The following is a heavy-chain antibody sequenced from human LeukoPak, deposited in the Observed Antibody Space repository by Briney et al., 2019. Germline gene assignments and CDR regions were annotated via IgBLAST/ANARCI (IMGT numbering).Heavy chain of an antibody. CDR2: IIPIFGTA. D-gene: IGHD3-22*01. J-gene: IGHJ3*02. CDR1: GGTFSSYA. CDR3: ARDDRVPNYYDSSANPVGAFDI. V-gene: IGHV1-69*05. Sequence: GASVKVSXKASGGTFSSYAISWVRQAPGQGLEWMGRIIPIFGTANYAQKFQGRVTITTDESTSTAYMELSSLRSEDTAVYYCARDDRVPNYYDSSANPVGAFDIWGQGTMVTVSS.